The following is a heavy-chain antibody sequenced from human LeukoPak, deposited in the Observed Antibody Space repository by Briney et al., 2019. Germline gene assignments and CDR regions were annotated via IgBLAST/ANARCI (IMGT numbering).Heavy chain of an antibody. D-gene: IGHD6-13*01. Sequence: GGSLRLSCAASGFTFSSYWMGWVRQAPGKGLEWVANIKQDGSEKYYVDSVKGRFTISRDNDKNSLYLQMNSLRAEDTAVYYCARVPASSWSHYFDYWGQGTLVTVSS. V-gene: IGHV3-7*01. CDR1: GFTFSSYW. J-gene: IGHJ4*02. CDR3: ARVPASSWSHYFDY. CDR2: IKQDGSEK.